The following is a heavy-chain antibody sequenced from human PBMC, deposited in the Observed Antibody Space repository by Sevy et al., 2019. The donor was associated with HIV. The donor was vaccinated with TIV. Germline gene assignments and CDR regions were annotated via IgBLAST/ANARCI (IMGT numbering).Heavy chain of an antibody. Sequence: ASVKVSCKASGGTFSSYAISWVRQAPGQGLEWMGGIIPIFGTANYAQKFQGRVTITADESTSTAYMELSSLRSEDTAMYYCARDTAMGQNWFDPWGQGTLVTVSS. CDR1: GGTFSSYA. J-gene: IGHJ5*02. D-gene: IGHD5-18*01. CDR3: ARDTAMGQNWFDP. CDR2: IIPIFGTA. V-gene: IGHV1-69*13.